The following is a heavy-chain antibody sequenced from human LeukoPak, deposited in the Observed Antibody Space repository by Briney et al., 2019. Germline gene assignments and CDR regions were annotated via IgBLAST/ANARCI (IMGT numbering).Heavy chain of an antibody. CDR2: IRYDGSNK. J-gene: IGHJ4*02. V-gene: IGHV3-30*02. Sequence: GGSLRRSCAASGFTFSSYGMHWVRQAPGKGLEWVACIRYDGSNKYYADSVKGRFTISRDNSKNTLYLQMNSRRGEDTTGYYCAKARRDIAVVPATTGVWGQGTLVTVSS. D-gene: IGHD2-2*01. CDR1: GFTFSSYG. CDR3: AKARRDIAVVPATTGV.